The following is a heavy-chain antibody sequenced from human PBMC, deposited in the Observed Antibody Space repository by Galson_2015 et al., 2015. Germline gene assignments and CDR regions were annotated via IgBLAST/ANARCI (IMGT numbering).Heavy chain of an antibody. D-gene: IGHD4-11*01. Sequence: SVKVSCKAFGYTFTTSDYMHWVRQAPGQGLEWMGIINPSDGVTNYTQKFQGRVTMTSDTSTSTVYIEVSSLRSEDTAVYYCARAADQYFDYWGQGTPATVSS. J-gene: IGHJ4*02. V-gene: IGHV1-46*01. CDR1: GYTFTTSDY. CDR3: ARAADQYFDY. CDR2: INPSDGVT.